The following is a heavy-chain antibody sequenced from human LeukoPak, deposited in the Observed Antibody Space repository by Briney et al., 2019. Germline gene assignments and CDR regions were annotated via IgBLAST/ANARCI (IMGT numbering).Heavy chain of an antibody. J-gene: IGHJ2*01. Sequence: SVKVSCKASGGTFSSYAISWVRQAPGQGLEWMGRIIPILGIANYAQKFQGRVTITADKSTSTAYMELSSLRSEDTAVYYCARRSTVGWYFDLWGRGTLVTVSS. CDR2: IIPILGIA. V-gene: IGHV1-69*04. D-gene: IGHD1-26*01. CDR3: ARRSTVGWYFDL. CDR1: GGTFSSYA.